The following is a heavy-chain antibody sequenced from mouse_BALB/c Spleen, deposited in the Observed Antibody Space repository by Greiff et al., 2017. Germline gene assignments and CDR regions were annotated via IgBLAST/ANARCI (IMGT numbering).Heavy chain of an antibody. V-gene: IGHV1-9*01. D-gene: IGHD1-2*01. J-gene: IGHJ3*01. CDR1: GYTFSSYW. CDR3: ARDGATARFAY. Sequence: VQLVESGAELMKPGASVKISCKATGYTFSSYWIEWVKQRPGHGLEWIGEILPGSGSTNYNEKFKGKATFTADTSSNTAYMQLSSLTSEDSAVYYCARDGATARFAYWGQGTLVTVSA. CDR2: ILPGSGST.